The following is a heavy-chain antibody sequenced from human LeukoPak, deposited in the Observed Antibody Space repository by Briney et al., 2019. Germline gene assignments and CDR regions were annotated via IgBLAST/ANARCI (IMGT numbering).Heavy chain of an antibody. J-gene: IGHJ4*02. V-gene: IGHV4-34*01. Sequence: PSETLSLTCAVYGGSFSGYYWSWIRQPPGKGLEWIGEINHSGSTNYNPSLKSRVTISVDTSKNQFSLKLSSVTAADTAVYYCARGSGLYYYDSSGYYASLDYWGQGTLVTVSS. CDR3: ARGSGLYYYDSSGYYASLDY. CDR2: INHSGST. CDR1: GGSFSGYY. D-gene: IGHD3-22*01.